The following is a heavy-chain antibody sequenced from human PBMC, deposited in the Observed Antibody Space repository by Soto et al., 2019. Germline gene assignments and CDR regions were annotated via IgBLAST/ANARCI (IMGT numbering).Heavy chain of an antibody. D-gene: IGHD2-2*01. CDR2: IIPIFGTA. V-gene: IGHV1-69*05. J-gene: IGHJ5*01. Sequence: GASVKVSCKASGGTFSSYAISWVRQAPGQGLEWMGGIIPIFGTANYAQKFQGRVSMTTDTSTTTAYMELRSLRSDDTAVYYCARVVPGAEAWFGSWGQGTLVTVSS. CDR3: ARVVPGAEAWFGS. CDR1: GGTFSSYA.